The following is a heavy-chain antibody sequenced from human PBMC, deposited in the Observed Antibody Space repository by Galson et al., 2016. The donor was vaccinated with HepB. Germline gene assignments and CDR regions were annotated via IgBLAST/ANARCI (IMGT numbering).Heavy chain of an antibody. Sequence: SLRLSCAASGFTVHNNYMWWVRQAPGKGLDWVSLIYSGGSTSYADSVKGRFTISRDSSKNTLFLQMNSLRVEDTAVYYCGRDVGPWGPGTLVTVSS. CDR3: GRDVGP. CDR2: IYSGGST. V-gene: IGHV3-53*01. CDR1: GFTVHNNY. J-gene: IGHJ5*02.